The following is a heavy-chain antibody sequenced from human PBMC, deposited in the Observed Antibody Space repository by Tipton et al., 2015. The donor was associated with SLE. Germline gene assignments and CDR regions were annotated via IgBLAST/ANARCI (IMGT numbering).Heavy chain of an antibody. CDR2: ISSTGSTL. CDR3: ARGGGVITIFGVVTVDAFDI. Sequence: GSLRLSCAASGFTFSHYEMNWVRQAPGKGLEWLSYISSTGSTLYYADSVKGRFTISRDNANNSLYLQMNSLRPEDTAVYYCARGGGVITIFGVVTVDAFDIWGQGTMVTVSS. J-gene: IGHJ3*02. CDR1: GFTFSHYE. D-gene: IGHD3-3*01. V-gene: IGHV3-48*03.